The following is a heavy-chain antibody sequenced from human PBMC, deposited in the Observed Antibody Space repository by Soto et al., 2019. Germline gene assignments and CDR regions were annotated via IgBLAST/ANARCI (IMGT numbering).Heavy chain of an antibody. V-gene: IGHV4-59*01. CDR3: ARDIGYGDYFFFDY. CDR2: IYSTGST. CDR1: DGSISGYY. D-gene: IGHD4-17*01. J-gene: IGHJ4*02. Sequence: PSETLSLTCTVSDGSISGYYWSWIRQPPGKGLEWIGYIYSTGSTNYNPSLESRVTISLDTSKNRFSLKLSSVTAADTAMYYCARDIGYGDYFFFDYWGQGTLVTVSS.